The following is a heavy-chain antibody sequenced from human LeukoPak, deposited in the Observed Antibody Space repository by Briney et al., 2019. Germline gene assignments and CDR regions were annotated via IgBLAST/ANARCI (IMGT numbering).Heavy chain of an antibody. Sequence: GGSLRLSCAASGFTFSSYAMSWVRQPPGKGLEWVSVMYTGGGRYYGDSVKGRFTISRDNSRNTVFLQMNSLRVEDTALYYCTRGQSYCGADCYSDWGQGTLVTVSS. D-gene: IGHD2-21*02. J-gene: IGHJ4*02. CDR3: TRGQSYCGADCYSD. CDR1: GFTFSSYA. V-gene: IGHV3-66*01. CDR2: MYTGGGR.